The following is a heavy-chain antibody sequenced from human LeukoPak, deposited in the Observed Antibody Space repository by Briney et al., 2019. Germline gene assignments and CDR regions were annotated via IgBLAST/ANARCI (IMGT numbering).Heavy chain of an antibody. CDR1: GYTFTSNY. CDR2: IYPRDGST. V-gene: IGHV1-46*01. Sequence: ASVTVSCKASGYTFTSNYIHWVRQAPGQGLEWMGMIYPRDGSTSYAQRFQGRVTVTRDTSTSTVHMELSGLRSEDTAVYYCARDQEGFDYWGQGTLVTVSS. J-gene: IGHJ4*02. CDR3: ARDQEGFDY.